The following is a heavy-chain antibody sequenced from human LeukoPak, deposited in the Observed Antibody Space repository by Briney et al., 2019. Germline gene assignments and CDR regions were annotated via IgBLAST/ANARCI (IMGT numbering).Heavy chain of an antibody. Sequence: ASVKVSCKASGGTFSSYAISWVRQAPGQGLEWMGGIIPIFGTANYAQKFQGRVAITTDESTSTAYMELSSLRSEDTAVYYCARVAKQLGWFDPWGQGTLVTVSS. D-gene: IGHD6-6*01. CDR2: IIPIFGTA. V-gene: IGHV1-69*05. J-gene: IGHJ5*02. CDR1: GGTFSSYA. CDR3: ARVAKQLGWFDP.